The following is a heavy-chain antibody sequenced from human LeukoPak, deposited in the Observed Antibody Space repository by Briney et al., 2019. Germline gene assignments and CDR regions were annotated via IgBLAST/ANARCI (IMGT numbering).Heavy chain of an antibody. CDR3: ARSISGDILTGSV. V-gene: IGHV1-18*04. J-gene: IGHJ4*02. D-gene: IGHD3-9*01. CDR1: GFTFTGYY. CDR2: ISTYNGNT. Sequence: ASVKVSCKASGFTFTGYYMHWVRQAPGQGLEWMGWISTYNGNTNYAQNVQGRVTMTTDTSTSTAYMELRSLRSDDTAVYYCARSISGDILTGSVWGQGTLVTVSS.